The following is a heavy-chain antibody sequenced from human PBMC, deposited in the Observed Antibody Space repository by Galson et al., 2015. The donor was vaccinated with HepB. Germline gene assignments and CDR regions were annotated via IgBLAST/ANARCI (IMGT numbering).Heavy chain of an antibody. V-gene: IGHV4-59*08. Sequence: ETLSLTCTVSGGSISSYYWSWIRQPPGKGLEWIGYVYYSGSTNYNPSLKSRVTISVDTSKNQFSLNLNSVTAADTAVYYCARQKGTKIPFDYWGQGALVTVSS. CDR1: GGSISSYY. J-gene: IGHJ4*02. CDR2: VYYSGST. D-gene: IGHD2-8*01. CDR3: ARQKGTKIPFDY.